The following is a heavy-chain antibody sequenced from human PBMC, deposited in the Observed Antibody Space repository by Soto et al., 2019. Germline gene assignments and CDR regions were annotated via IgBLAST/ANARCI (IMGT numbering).Heavy chain of an antibody. CDR1: GYTFTSYG. CDR3: ARVHTYCSGGSCYSVFYYYGMDV. Sequence: ASVKVSCKASGYTFTSYGISWVRQAPGQGLEWMGWISAYNGNTNYAQKLQGRVTMTTDTSTSTAYMELRSLRSDDTAVYYCARVHTYCSGGSCYSVFYYYGMDVWGQGTTVTVSS. CDR2: ISAYNGNT. D-gene: IGHD2-15*01. V-gene: IGHV1-18*01. J-gene: IGHJ6*02.